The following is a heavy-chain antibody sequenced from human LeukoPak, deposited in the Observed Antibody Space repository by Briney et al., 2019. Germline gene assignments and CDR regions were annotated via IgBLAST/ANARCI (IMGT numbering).Heavy chain of an antibody. Sequence: GGSLRLSCAASGFTFSSYSMNWVRQAPGKRLEWVSSISSSSSYIYYADSVKGRFTISRDNAKNSLCLQMNSLRAEDTAVYYCAREWGGGSKGYWGQGTLVTVSS. D-gene: IGHD1-26*01. CDR2: ISSSSSYI. CDR3: AREWGGGSKGY. V-gene: IGHV3-21*01. CDR1: GFTFSSYS. J-gene: IGHJ4*02.